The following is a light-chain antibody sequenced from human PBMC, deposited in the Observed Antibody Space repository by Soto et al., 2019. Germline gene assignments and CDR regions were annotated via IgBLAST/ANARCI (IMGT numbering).Light chain of an antibody. J-gene: IGKJ1*01. Sequence: DIVLTESPGTLSLSPGERATLSCRACQSVSSNYLAWYQQKPGQAPRLLIYGASTRATGVPDRFSGSGSGTDFTLTISRLEPEDFAVYHCQQYGSLSWTFGQGTQV. V-gene: IGKV3-20*01. CDR1: QSVSSNY. CDR3: QQYGSLSWT. CDR2: GAS.